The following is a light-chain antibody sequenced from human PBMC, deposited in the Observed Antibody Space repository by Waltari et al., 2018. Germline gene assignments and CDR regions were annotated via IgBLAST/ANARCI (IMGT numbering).Light chain of an antibody. CDR3: QSCDTGTVV. CDR1: TGHAAYA. V-gene: IGLV4-69*01. J-gene: IGLJ2*01. CDR2: VNRDGGH. Sequence: QIVVTHSPSAAASLGASANLTCNLSTGHAAYAIALNLKQSDKRPRFLMRVNRDGGHTKGDGVPDRFSGSSSGAERYLTISSLQSEDEADYYCQSCDTGTVVFGGGTKVTVL.